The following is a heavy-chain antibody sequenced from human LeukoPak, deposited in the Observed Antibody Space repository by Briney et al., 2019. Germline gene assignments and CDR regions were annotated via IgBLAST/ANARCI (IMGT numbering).Heavy chain of an antibody. V-gene: IGHV3-21*01. Sequence: PGGSLRLSCAASGFTFSSYSMNWVRQAPGKGLEWVSSISSSSSYIYYADSVKGRFTISRDNSKNALYLQMNSLRAEDTAVYYCARLLAGSGYARDAFDIWGQGTMVTVSS. J-gene: IGHJ3*02. D-gene: IGHD3-22*01. CDR3: ARLLAGSGYARDAFDI. CDR1: GFTFSSYS. CDR2: ISSSSSYI.